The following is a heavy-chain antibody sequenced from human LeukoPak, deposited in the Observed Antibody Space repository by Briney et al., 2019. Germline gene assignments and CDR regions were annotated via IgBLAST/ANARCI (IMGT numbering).Heavy chain of an antibody. D-gene: IGHD2/OR15-2a*01. V-gene: IGHV1-69*05. CDR3: ARELLTGTHNWFDP. J-gene: IGHJ5*02. CDR2: IIPIFGTA. CDR1: GGTFSSYA. Sequence: ASVKVSCKASGGTFSSYAISWVRQAPGQGLEWMGGIIPIFGTANYAQKFQGRVTITTDESTSTAYMELSSLRSEDTAVYYCARELLTGTHNWFDPWGQGTLVTVSS.